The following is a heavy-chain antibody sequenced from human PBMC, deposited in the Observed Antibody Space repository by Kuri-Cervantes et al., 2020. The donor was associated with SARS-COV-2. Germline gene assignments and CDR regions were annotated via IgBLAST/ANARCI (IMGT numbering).Heavy chain of an antibody. D-gene: IGHD3-3*01. J-gene: IGHJ4*02. CDR3: ARLIGKYYDFWSGYYTLDDY. Sequence: SETLSLTCAVYGGSFSGYYWSWIRQPPGKGLEWIGEINHSGSTNYNPSLKSRVTISVDTSKNQFSLKLSSVTAADTAVYYCARLIGKYYDFWSGYYTLDDYWGQGTLVTVSS. CDR1: GGSFSGYY. CDR2: INHSGST. V-gene: IGHV4-34*01.